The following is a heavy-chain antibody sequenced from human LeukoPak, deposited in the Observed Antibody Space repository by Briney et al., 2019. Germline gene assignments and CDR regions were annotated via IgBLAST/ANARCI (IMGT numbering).Heavy chain of an antibody. CDR3: ARAYDFWSGYSDPGMDV. CDR2: INPSGGST. V-gene: IGHV1-46*01. Sequence: GASVKVSCKASGYTVIRYYMHWVRQAPGQGLEWMGIINPSGGSTGYAQKFQGRVTMTRDTSTSTVYMELSSLRSEDTAVYYCARAYDFWSGYSDPGMDVWGQGTTVTVSS. D-gene: IGHD3-3*01. J-gene: IGHJ6*02. CDR1: GYTVIRYY.